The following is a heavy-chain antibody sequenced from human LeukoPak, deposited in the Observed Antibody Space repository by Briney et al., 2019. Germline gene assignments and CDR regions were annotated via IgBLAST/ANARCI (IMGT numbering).Heavy chain of an antibody. CDR1: GDSISSGDYY. Sequence: MPSQTLSLTCTVSGDSISSGDYYWTWIRQHPGKGVEWIGFIYYSGSSYYNPSLKSRVTISVDTSKNHFSLRLSSVTAADTAVYYCASLFCGGGDRYSAFDVWGQGTMVTVSS. J-gene: IGHJ3*01. D-gene: IGHD2-21*02. CDR3: ASLFCGGGDRYSAFDV. CDR2: IYYSGSS. V-gene: IGHV4-31*03.